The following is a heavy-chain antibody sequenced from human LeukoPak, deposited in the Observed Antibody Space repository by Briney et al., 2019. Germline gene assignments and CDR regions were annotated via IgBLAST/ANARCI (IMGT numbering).Heavy chain of an antibody. V-gene: IGHV3-21*01. CDR1: GFTFSYYS. Sequence: GGSLRLSCAASGFTFSYYSMNWVRQAPGRGLEWVSCISSSSSLIFYSDSVRGRFTISRDNAKNLLYLHMNSLRVEDTAVYYCAKIDRGDYSSSPVAYYNYYMNVWGKGTTVTVSS. CDR3: AKIDRGDYSSSPVAYYNYYMNV. J-gene: IGHJ6*03. D-gene: IGHD6-13*01. CDR2: ISSSSSLI.